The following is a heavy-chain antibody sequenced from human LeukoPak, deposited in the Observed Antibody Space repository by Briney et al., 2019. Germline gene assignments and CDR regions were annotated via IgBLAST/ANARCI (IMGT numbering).Heavy chain of an antibody. CDR1: GFTFSSYA. CDR2: ISGSGGST. CDR3: AKAGYGSSWYAPDY. Sequence: GGSLRLSCAASGFTFSSYAMSWVRQAPGKGLEWVSAISGSGGSTYYADSVKGRFTISRDNSKNTLYLQMNSLRAEDTAVYYCAKAGYGSSWYAPDYWGQGTLVTVSS. J-gene: IGHJ4*02. D-gene: IGHD6-13*01. V-gene: IGHV3-23*01.